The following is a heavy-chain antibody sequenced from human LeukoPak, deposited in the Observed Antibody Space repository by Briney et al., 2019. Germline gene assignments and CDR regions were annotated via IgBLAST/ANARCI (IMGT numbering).Heavy chain of an antibody. CDR1: GFTFTRYA. V-gene: IGHV3-48*03. Sequence: PGGSLRLSCAASGFTFTRYAMTWVRQAPGKGLEWVSYISSGGSTIYYADSVKGRFTISRDNAQNSLYLQMNSLRAEDTAVYYCARDPSSGDYWGQGTLVTVSS. CDR3: ARDPSSGDY. J-gene: IGHJ4*02. D-gene: IGHD7-27*01. CDR2: ISSGGSTI.